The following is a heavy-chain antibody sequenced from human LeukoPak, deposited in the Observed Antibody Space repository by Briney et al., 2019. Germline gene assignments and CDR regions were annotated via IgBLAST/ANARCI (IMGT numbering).Heavy chain of an antibody. CDR2: INAGNGNT. J-gene: IGHJ6*02. D-gene: IGHD3-22*01. CDR1: GYTFTSYA. CDR3: ASSYYDSSGYPSDFGMDV. Sequence: GESLKISCKASGYTFTSYAMHWVRQAPGQRLEWMGWINAGNGNTKYSQKFQGRVTITRDTSASTAYMELSSLRSEDTAVYYCASSYYDSSGYPSDFGMDVWGQGTTVTVSS. V-gene: IGHV1-3*01.